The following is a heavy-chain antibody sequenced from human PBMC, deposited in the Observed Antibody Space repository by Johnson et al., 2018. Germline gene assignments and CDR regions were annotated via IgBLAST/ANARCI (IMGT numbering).Heavy chain of an antibody. CDR2: IWYDGSNK. Sequence: QVQLVQSGGGVVQPGRSLRLSCAASGFTFSSYGMHWVRQAPGKGLEWVAFIWYDGSNKYYADSVKGQFTISRDNSKNPLYLQMNSLRAEDTAVYYCARCPMVRGVDTPDYYYYGMDVWGQGTTVTVSS. CDR3: ARCPMVRGVDTPDYYYYGMDV. V-gene: IGHV3-33*01. J-gene: IGHJ6*02. CDR1: GFTFSSYG. D-gene: IGHD3-10*01.